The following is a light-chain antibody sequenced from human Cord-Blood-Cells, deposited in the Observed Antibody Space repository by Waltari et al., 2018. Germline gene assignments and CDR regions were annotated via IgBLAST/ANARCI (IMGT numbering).Light chain of an antibody. V-gene: IGKV1-33*01. CDR1: QDISNY. CDR3: QQYDNLPYT. J-gene: IGKJ2*01. Sequence: DIQMTQSLCSLSEFVGDKVTITCQASQDISNYLNWYQQKPGKAPKLLIYDASNLETGVPSRFSGSGSGTDFTFTISSLQPEDIATYYCQQYDNLPYTFGQGTKLEIK. CDR2: DAS.